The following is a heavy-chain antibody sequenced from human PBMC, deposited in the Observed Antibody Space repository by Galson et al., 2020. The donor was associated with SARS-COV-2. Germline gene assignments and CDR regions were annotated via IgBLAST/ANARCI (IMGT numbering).Heavy chain of an antibody. V-gene: IGHV2-5*02. Sequence: KMSGPTLVKPTQTLTLTCTFSGFSLSTSGVSVGWIRQPPGKALEWFALIYWDDERRYSPSLKNRLTITKDTSKNEVVLSVTNMDPVDTATYYCAYRDVARPFDYWGQGILVTVSS. J-gene: IGHJ4*02. CDR2: IYWDDER. CDR1: GFSLSTSGVS. D-gene: IGHD6-6*01. CDR3: AYRDVARPFDY.